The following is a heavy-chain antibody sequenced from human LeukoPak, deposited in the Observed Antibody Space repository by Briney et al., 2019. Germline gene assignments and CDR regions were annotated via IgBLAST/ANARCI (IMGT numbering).Heavy chain of an antibody. CDR1: GFTFSSYW. CDR3: VRDRGSTNYFDY. J-gene: IGHJ4*02. CDR2: IKQDGSEK. Sequence: PGGSLRLSCAASGFTFSSYWMSWVRQAPGKGLEWVANIKQDGSEKYYVDSVKGRFTISRDNSKNTLYLQINSLRAEDTAVYFCVRDRGSTNYFDYWGQGALVTVSS. V-gene: IGHV3-7*01. D-gene: IGHD3-10*01.